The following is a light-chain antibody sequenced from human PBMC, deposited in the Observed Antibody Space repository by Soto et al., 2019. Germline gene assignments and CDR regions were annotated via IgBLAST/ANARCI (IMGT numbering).Light chain of an antibody. CDR1: SSDVGGYNY. CDR2: DVS. CDR3: SSYTSSSTLGV. J-gene: IGLJ3*02. V-gene: IGLV2-14*01. Sequence: QAVVTQPASVSGSPGQSITISCTGTSSDVGGYNYVSWYQQHPGKAPKLMIYDVSNRPSGVSNRFSGSKSGNMASLTISGLQAEDEADYYCSSYTSSSTLGVFGGGTQLTVL.